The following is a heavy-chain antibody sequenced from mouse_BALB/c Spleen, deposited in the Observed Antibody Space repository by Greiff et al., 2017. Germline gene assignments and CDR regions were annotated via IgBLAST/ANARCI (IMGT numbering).Heavy chain of an antibody. V-gene: IGHV5-15*02. CDR1: GFTFSDYG. D-gene: IGHD4-1*01. J-gene: IGHJ4*01. CDR3: ARELTGTRAMDY. CDR2: ISNLAYSI. Sequence: DVMLVESGGGLVQPGGSRKLSCAASGFTFSDYGMAWVRQAPGKGPEWVAFISNLAYSIYYADTVTGRFTISRENAKNTLYLEMSSLRSEDTAMYYCARELTGTRAMDYWGQGTSVTVSS.